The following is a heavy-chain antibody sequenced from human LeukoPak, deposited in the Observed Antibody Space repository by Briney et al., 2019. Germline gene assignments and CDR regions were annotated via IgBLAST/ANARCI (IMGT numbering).Heavy chain of an antibody. CDR3: ARDAGNYYDSSGYDP. D-gene: IGHD3-22*01. J-gene: IGHJ5*02. CDR1: GYTFTSYG. CDR2: ISAYNGNT. Sequence: ASVKVSCKASGYTFTSYGISWVRQAPGQGLEWMGWISAYNGNTNYAQKLQGRVTMTTDTSTSTAYMELRSLRSDDTAVYYCARDAGNYYDSSGYDPWGQGTLVTVCS. V-gene: IGHV1-18*01.